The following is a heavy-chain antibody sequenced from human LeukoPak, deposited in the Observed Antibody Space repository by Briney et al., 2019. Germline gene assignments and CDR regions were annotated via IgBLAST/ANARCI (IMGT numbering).Heavy chain of an antibody. CDR1: AGSISSYY. CDR2: IYFSGST. CDR3: ARGRPDFWTNFYTYFLDS. D-gene: IGHD3/OR15-3a*01. V-gene: IGHV4-59*01. J-gene: IGHJ4*02. Sequence: SETLSLTCIVSAGSISSYYWTWIRQHPGKGLEWIGHIYFSGSTNYNPSLKSRVAISLDTSKNQFSLKLSSVTAADTAIYYCARGRPDFWTNFYTYFLDSWGQGTLVTVSS.